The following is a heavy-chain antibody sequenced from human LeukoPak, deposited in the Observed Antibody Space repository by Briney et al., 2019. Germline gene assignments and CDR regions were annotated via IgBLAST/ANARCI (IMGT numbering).Heavy chain of an antibody. CDR2: INPNSGGT. D-gene: IGHD3-22*01. CDR1: GYTFTGYY. CDR3: AREKGYYYDSSGDYAMDY. V-gene: IGHV1-2*02. J-gene: IGHJ4*02. Sequence: ASLKVSCKTSGYTFTGYYMHWVRQAPGQGLEWMGWINPNSGGTNYAQKFQGRVTMTRDTSISTAYMELSRLRSDDTAVYYCAREKGYYYDSSGDYAMDYWGQGTLVTVSS.